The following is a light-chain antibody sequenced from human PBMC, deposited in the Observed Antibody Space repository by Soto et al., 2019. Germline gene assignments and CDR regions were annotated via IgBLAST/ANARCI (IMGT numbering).Light chain of an antibody. CDR2: DVN. V-gene: IGLV2-11*01. CDR3: CSYAGSYTLV. J-gene: IGLJ2*01. CDR1: SSDVGGYNY. Sequence: QSALTQPRSVSGSPGQSVTISCTGTSSDVGGYNYVSWYLQHPGKAPKLMIYDVNKRPSGVPDRFSGSKSGNTASLTISGLQAEDEADYFCCSYAGSYTLVFGGGTKLTVL.